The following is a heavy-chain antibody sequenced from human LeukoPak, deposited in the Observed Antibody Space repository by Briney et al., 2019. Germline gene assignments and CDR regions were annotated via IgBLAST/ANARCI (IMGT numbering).Heavy chain of an antibody. CDR3: ARDRPLTTVTNTHWFDP. CDR2: IYYSGST. Sequence: SRTLSLTCTVSGGSISSGDYYWSWIRQPPGKGLEWIGYIYYSGSTYYNPSLKSRVTISVDTSKNQFSLKLSSVTAADTAVYYCARDRPLTTVTNTHWFDPWGQGTLVTVSP. V-gene: IGHV4-30-4*01. CDR1: GGSISSGDYY. D-gene: IGHD4-17*01. J-gene: IGHJ5*02.